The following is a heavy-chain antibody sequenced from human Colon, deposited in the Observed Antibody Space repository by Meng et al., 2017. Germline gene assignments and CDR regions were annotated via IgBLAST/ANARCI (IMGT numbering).Heavy chain of an antibody. J-gene: IGHJ4*02. CDR2: IFHAGNT. CDR3: ARDFHSTMTVFDS. Sequence: QVERQEPGPGLVKPSGTLFLTCAVSGGSITNDNWWSWVRQPPGKGLEWIGEIFHAGNTNYNPSLKSRVTMSLDKSKNQFSLTLTSVTAADTAVYYCARDFHSTMTVFDSWGQGTLVTVSS. V-gene: IGHV4-4*02. D-gene: IGHD3-22*01. CDR1: GGSITNDNW.